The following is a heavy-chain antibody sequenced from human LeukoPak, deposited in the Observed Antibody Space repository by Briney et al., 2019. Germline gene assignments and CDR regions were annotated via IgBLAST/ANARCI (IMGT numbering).Heavy chain of an antibody. CDR2: IKSKTDGGTT. D-gene: IGHD2-15*01. CDR1: GFTFSSYA. CDR3: TTDGVVVAVADAFDI. Sequence: PGGSLRLSCAASGFTFSSYAMSWVRQAPGKGLEWVGRIKSKTDGGTTDYAAPVKGRFTISRDDSKNTLYLQMNSLKTEDTAVYYCTTDGVVVAVADAFDIWGQGTMVTVSS. J-gene: IGHJ3*02. V-gene: IGHV3-15*01.